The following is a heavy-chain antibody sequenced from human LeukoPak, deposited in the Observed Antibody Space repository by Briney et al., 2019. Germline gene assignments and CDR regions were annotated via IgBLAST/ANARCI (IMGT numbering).Heavy chain of an antibody. D-gene: IGHD3-9*01. V-gene: IGHV3-30*02. CDR3: AKATAPSYYDILTGLFDY. CDR2: IRYDGSNK. Sequence: GGSLRLSCAASGFTFSSYGMHWVRQAPGKGLEWVAFIRYDGSNKYYADSVKGRFTISRDNSKNTLYLQMNSLRAEDTAVYYCAKATAPSYYDILTGLFDYWGQGTLVTVSS. CDR1: GFTFSSYG. J-gene: IGHJ4*02.